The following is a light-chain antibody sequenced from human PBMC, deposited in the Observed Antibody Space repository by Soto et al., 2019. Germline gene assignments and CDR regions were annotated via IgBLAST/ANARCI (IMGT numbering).Light chain of an antibody. J-gene: IGLJ1*01. CDR2: SNN. V-gene: IGLV1-44*01. CDR1: SSNIGSNT. CDR3: VAWDDSLNGYV. Sequence: LTQPPSASGTPGQRVTISCSGSSSNIGSNTVNWYQQLPGTAPKLLIYSNNQRPSGVPDRFSGSKSGTSASLAISGLQSEDEADYYCVAWDDSLNGYVFGTGTKVTVL.